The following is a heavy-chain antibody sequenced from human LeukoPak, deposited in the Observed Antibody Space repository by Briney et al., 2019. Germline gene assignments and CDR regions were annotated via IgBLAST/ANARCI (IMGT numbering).Heavy chain of an antibody. CDR1: GYTLTELS. D-gene: IGHD2-2*01. Sequence: WASVKVSCKVSGYTLTELSMHWERQAPGKGLEWMGGFDPEDGETIYAQKFQGRVTMTEDTSTDAAYMELSSLRSEDTAVYYCATLLIISSTSFDTPYYFDYWGQGTLVTVSS. V-gene: IGHV1-24*01. J-gene: IGHJ4*02. CDR2: FDPEDGET. CDR3: ATLLIISSTSFDTPYYFDY.